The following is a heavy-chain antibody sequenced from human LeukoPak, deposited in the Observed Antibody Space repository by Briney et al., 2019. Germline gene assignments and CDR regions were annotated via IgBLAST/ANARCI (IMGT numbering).Heavy chain of an antibody. CDR2: INPNSGGT. CDR3: ARGIMITFGGVIVIPYYCYYYMDV. CDR1: GYTFTGYY. V-gene: IGHV1-2*02. D-gene: IGHD3-16*02. J-gene: IGHJ6*03. Sequence: ASVKVSCKASGYTFTGYYMHWVRQAPGQGLEWMGWINPNSGGTNYAQKFQGRVTMTRDTSISTAYMELSRLRSDDTAVYYCARGIMITFGGVIVIPYYCYYYMDVWGKGTTVTVSS.